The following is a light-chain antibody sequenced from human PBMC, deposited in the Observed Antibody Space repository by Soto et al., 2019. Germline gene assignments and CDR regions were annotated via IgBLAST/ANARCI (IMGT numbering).Light chain of an antibody. V-gene: IGKV1-5*01. CDR2: DAS. J-gene: IGKJ1*01. Sequence: DIQMTQSPSTLSASVGDRVTITCRASQNINSWLAWYQQKPGKAPNLLIYDASTLESGVPSRFSGSGSRTEFTLTISSLQPEDFATYYCQQFHSFSRTFGQGTKVEVK. CDR1: QNINSW. CDR3: QQFHSFSRT.